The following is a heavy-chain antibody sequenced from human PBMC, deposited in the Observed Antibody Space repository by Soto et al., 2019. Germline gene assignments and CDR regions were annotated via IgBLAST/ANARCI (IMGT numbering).Heavy chain of an antibody. D-gene: IGHD3-22*01. CDR1: GGSISSGDYY. V-gene: IGHV4-30-4*02. CDR2: IYYSGST. J-gene: IGHJ4*02. Sequence: SDTLSVTWTVSGGSISSGDYYWSWIRQPPGKGLEWIGYIYYSGSTYYNPSLKSRVTISVDTSKNQFSLKLSSVTAADTAVYYCVSYYYDSSGERLDYWGQGTLVTVSS. CDR3: VSYYYDSSGERLDY.